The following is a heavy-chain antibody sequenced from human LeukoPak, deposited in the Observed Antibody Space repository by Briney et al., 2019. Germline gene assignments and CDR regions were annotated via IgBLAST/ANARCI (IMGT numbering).Heavy chain of an antibody. Sequence: VASVKVSCKASGYTFTSYGISWVRQATGQGLEWMGWMNPNSGNTGYGQKFQDRVTITRNTSISTAYMELSSLRSEDTAVYYCARGGWFGEFPYYMDVWGKGTTVTVSS. CDR3: ARGGWFGEFPYYMDV. J-gene: IGHJ6*03. CDR2: MNPNSGNT. CDR1: GYTFTSYG. V-gene: IGHV1-8*03. D-gene: IGHD3-10*01.